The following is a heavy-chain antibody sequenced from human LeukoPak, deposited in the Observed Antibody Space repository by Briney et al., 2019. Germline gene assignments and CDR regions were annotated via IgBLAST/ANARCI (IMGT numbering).Heavy chain of an antibody. D-gene: IGHD4-17*01. CDR3: ARDLYGDYFFDY. Sequence: GGSLRLSCVASGFTFSSYYMSWVRQAPGKGLDWVANIKEDGSERYYVDSMKGRFTISRDNAKNSLYLQMNSLRAEDTAVYYCARDLYGDYFFDYWGQGTLVTVSS. CDR1: GFTFSSYY. V-gene: IGHV3-7*01. J-gene: IGHJ4*02. CDR2: IKEDGSER.